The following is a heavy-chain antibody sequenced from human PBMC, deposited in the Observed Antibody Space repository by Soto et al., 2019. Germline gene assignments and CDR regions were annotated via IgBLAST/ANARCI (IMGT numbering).Heavy chain of an antibody. Sequence: QVQLVQSGAEVKKPGASVKVSCKASGYTFTSYAMHWVRQAPGQRLEWMGWINAGNGNTKYSQKFQGRVTITRDTSASTAYMELSSLRSEDTAVYYCARVRITIFGVVIHDAFDIWGQGTMVTVSS. J-gene: IGHJ3*02. CDR2: INAGNGNT. CDR1: GYTFTSYA. D-gene: IGHD3-3*01. CDR3: ARVRITIFGVVIHDAFDI. V-gene: IGHV1-3*01.